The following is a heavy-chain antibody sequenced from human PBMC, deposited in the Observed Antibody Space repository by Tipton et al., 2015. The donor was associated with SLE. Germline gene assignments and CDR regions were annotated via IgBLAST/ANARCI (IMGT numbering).Heavy chain of an antibody. V-gene: IGHV4-39*07. J-gene: IGHJ1*01. CDR2: MFYTGSA. Sequence: TLSLTCAVSGGSITSGGYSWGWIRQPPGKGLQWIGAMFYTGSAHYNPSLKGRVAISVDTSKNVFSLNISSVTAADTAIYYCVRLRREHQIVRLGWFWGLGTLVTVSS. CDR3: VRLRREHQIVRLGWF. D-gene: IGHD2/OR15-2a*01. CDR1: GGSITSGGYS.